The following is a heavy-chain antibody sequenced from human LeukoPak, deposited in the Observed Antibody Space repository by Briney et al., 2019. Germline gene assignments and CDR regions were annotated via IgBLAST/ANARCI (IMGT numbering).Heavy chain of an antibody. Sequence: SVKVSCKASGGTFSSYAISWVRQAPGQGLEWMGRVIPILGIANYAQKLQGRVTMTTDTSTSTAYMELRSLRSDDTAVYYCARDSYYFDYWGQGTLVTVSS. CDR3: ARDSYYFDY. CDR1: GGTFSSYA. J-gene: IGHJ4*02. V-gene: IGHV1-69*04. CDR2: VIPILGIA.